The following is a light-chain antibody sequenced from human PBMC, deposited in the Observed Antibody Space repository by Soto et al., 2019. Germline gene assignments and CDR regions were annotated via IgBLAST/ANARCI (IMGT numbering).Light chain of an antibody. J-gene: IGKJ5*01. CDR3: QQYGSSLSIT. Sequence: EIVMTQSPATLSVSPGERATLSCRASQSVRSTYLAWYQQKPGHAPRLLIYGASSRATGIPDRFSGSGSGTDFTLTISRLEPEDFAVYYCQQYGSSLSITFGQGTRLEIK. CDR2: GAS. CDR1: QSVRSTY. V-gene: IGKV3-20*01.